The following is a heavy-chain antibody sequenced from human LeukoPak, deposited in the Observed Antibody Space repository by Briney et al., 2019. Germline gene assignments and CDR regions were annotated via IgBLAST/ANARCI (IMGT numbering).Heavy chain of an antibody. CDR2: ISSSGSTI. Sequence: PGGSLRLSCAASGFTFSSYEMNWVRQAPGKGLEWVSYISSSGSTIYYADSVKGRFTISRDNAKNSLYLQMNSLRAEDTAVYYCARMGYSSSSPGHMDVWGKGTTVTVSS. V-gene: IGHV3-48*03. J-gene: IGHJ6*03. CDR3: ARMGYSSSSPGHMDV. CDR1: GFTFSSYE. D-gene: IGHD6-6*01.